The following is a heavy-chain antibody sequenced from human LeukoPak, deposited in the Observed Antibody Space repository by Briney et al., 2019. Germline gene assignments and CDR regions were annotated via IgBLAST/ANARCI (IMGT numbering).Heavy chain of an antibody. V-gene: IGHV3-43*01. Sequence: GALRLSCSASGFTFDDYSMHWVRQAPGTGLEWVSLITWDGGSSYYADSVKGRFTISRDNSKNSLYLQMNSLRSEDTAVYYCARCYYYYNGLDVWGQGTTVTVSS. D-gene: IGHD4/OR15-4a*01. J-gene: IGHJ6*02. CDR3: ARCYYYYNGLDV. CDR2: ITWDGGSS. CDR1: GFTFDDYS.